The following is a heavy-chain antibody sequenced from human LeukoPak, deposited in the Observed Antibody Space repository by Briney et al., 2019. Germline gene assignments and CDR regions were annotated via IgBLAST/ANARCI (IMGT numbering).Heavy chain of an antibody. Sequence: ASVKVSCKASGYTCTSYGLSWVRQAPGQGLEWMGWISAYNGNTNYAQKLQGRVTMTTDTSTSTAYMELRSLRSDDTAVYYCAREELTTVVQDYWGQGTLVTVSS. V-gene: IGHV1-18*01. CDR1: GYTCTSYG. J-gene: IGHJ4*02. D-gene: IGHD4-23*01. CDR3: AREELTTVVQDY. CDR2: ISAYNGNT.